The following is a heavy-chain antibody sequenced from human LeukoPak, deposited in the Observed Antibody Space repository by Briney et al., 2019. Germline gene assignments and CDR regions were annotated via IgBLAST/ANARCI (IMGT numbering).Heavy chain of an antibody. CDR3: ARSSRGTAMVHDAFDI. V-gene: IGHV4-59*12. CDR1: GGSISSYY. J-gene: IGHJ3*02. D-gene: IGHD5-18*01. CDR2: IYHSGST. Sequence: PSETLSLTCTVSGGSISSYYWSWIRQPPGKGLEWIGYIYHSGSTYYNPSLKSRVTISVDRSKNQFSLKLSSVTAADTAVYYCARSSRGTAMVHDAFDIWGQGTMVTVSS.